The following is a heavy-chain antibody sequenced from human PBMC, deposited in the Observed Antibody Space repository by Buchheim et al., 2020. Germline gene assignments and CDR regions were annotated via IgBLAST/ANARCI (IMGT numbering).Heavy chain of an antibody. J-gene: IGHJ4*02. CDR1: GGSITSDSHY. CDR2: IYYSSGST. V-gene: IGHV4-39*01. Sequence: QLQLQESGPRLVKPSETLSLTCTVSGGSITSDSHYWGWIRQPPGKGLEWIASIYYSSGSTYYNPSLKSRVTISVATSKDQFSLKLTSLTAADTAVYYCGSTLRGWFGVGDYWGQGAL. D-gene: IGHD3-10*01. CDR3: GSTLRGWFGVGDY.